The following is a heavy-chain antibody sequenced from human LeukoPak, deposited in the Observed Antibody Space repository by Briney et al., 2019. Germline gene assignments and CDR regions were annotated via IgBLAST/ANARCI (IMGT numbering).Heavy chain of an antibody. Sequence: GGSLRLSCAASGFTFTNAWMSWARQAPGKGLEWVGRIKSKGDGETTDYGAPVKGRFFMSRDDSKATLYLQMYGLETEDTAVYYCTTDLGLTMIRGVIVHWGQGTLVTVSS. D-gene: IGHD3-10*01. CDR3: TTDLGLTMIRGVIVH. CDR1: GFTFTNAW. CDR2: IKSKGDGETT. J-gene: IGHJ4*02. V-gene: IGHV3-15*01.